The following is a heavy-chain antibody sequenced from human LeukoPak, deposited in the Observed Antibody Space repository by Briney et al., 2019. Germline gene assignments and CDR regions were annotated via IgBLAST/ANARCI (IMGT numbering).Heavy chain of an antibody. J-gene: IGHJ4*02. V-gene: IGHV1-2*02. D-gene: IGHD1-1*01. CDR2: INPNSGGT. CDR1: GYTFTGYY. Sequence: ASVKVSFKASGYTFTGYYMHWVRPAPGQGLEWMGWINPNSGGTNYAQKFQGRVTMTRDTSISTAYTELSRLRSEDTAVYYCARDPSRAAGRGNYWGQGTLVTVSS. CDR3: ARDPSRAAGRGNY.